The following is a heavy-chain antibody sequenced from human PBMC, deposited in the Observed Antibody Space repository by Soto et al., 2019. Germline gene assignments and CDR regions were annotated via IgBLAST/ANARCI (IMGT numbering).Heavy chain of an antibody. J-gene: IGHJ4*02. CDR2: IYYSGSM. CDR1: GGSISSGDYY. V-gene: IGHV4-30-4*01. D-gene: IGHD3-10*01. CDR3: AIVIGSRRSFDY. Sequence: PSETLSLTCIVSGGSISSGDYYWSWIRQPPGKGLEWIGYIYYSGSMYYNPSLKSRVTISVDTSKNQFSLRLSSVTAADTAVYFCAIVIGSRRSFDYWGLGTLVTVSS.